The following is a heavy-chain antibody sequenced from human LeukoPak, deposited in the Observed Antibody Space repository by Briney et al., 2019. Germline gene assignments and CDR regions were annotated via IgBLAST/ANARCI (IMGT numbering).Heavy chain of an antibody. CDR1: GYSISSGYY. CDR2: IYHSGST. CDR3: ARTQLRGFYFDY. V-gene: IGHV4-38-2*01. Sequence: SETLSLTCAVSGYSISSGYYWGWIRQPPGKGLEWIGSIYHSGSTYYNPSLKSRVTISVDTSKSQFSLKLSSVTAADTAVYYCARTQLRGFYFDYWGQGTLVTVSS. D-gene: IGHD3-10*01. J-gene: IGHJ4*02.